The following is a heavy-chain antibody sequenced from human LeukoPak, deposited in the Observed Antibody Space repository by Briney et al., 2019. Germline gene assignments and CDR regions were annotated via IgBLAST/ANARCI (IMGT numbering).Heavy chain of an antibody. J-gene: IGHJ6*04. CDR2: ISGSGGST. CDR1: GITFSNYA. CDR3: VKGDSSAYSPMDV. V-gene: IGHV3-23*01. Sequence: PGGSLRLSCAASGITFSNYAINWVRQAPGKGLEWVSAISGSGGSTYYAGSVKGRFTISRDNSKNTLYLQMNSLSVFYAPVYYCVKGDSSAYSPMDVWGTGTTVTVSS. D-gene: IGHD3-22*01.